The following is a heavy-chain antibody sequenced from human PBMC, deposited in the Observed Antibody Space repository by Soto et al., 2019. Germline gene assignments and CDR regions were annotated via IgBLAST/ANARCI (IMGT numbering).Heavy chain of an antibody. CDR2: ISSSGSTI. CDR1: GFTFSDYY. D-gene: IGHD2-15*01. J-gene: IGHJ4*02. Sequence: GSLRLSCAASGFTFSDYYMSWIRQAPGKGLEWVSYISSSGSTIYYADSVKGRFTISRDNAKNSLSLQMNTLRAEDTAVYYCARDLGVALATLTLDYWGQGTLVTVSS. V-gene: IGHV3-11*04. CDR3: ARDLGVALATLTLDY.